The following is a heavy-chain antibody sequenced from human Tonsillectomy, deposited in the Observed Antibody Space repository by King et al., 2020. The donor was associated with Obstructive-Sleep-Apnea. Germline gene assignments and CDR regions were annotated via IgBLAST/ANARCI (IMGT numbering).Heavy chain of an antibody. CDR3: ARVASSYDSYFDY. CDR2: ISFKGRNK. V-gene: IGHV3-30*04. Sequence: VQLVESGGGVVQPGRSLRLSCAASGFTFSSFALHWVRQAPGKGLQWVEVISFKGRNKFYADSVKGRFTISRDNSNKTLYLLMNSLRPEDTAVYYCARVASSYDSYFDYWGQGPLVTVSS. J-gene: IGHJ4*02. CDR1: GFTFSSFA. D-gene: IGHD5-12*01.